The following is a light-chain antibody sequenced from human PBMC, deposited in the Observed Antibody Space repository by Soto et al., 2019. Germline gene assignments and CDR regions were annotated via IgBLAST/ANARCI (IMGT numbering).Light chain of an antibody. CDR1: SSDIGHYNY. CDR2: EVS. Sequence: QSVLTQPPSASGSPGQSVTISCTGTSSDIGHYNYVSWYQQHPGKAPKLMIFEVSKRPSGVPDRFSGSKSGNTASLTVSGLQAEDEADYYCSSYGGNNNLLFGGGTKLTVL. CDR3: SSYGGNNNLL. J-gene: IGLJ2*01. V-gene: IGLV2-8*01.